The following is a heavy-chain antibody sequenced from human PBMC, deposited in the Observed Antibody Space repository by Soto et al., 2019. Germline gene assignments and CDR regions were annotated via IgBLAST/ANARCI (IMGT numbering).Heavy chain of an antibody. V-gene: IGHV3-30*18. CDR2: ISYDGSNK. Sequence: PGGSLRLSCAASGFTFSSYGMHWVRQAPGKGLEWVAVISYDGSNKYYADSVKGRFTISRDNSKNTLYLQMNSLRAEDTAVYYCAKDRDYGDYLRDYYGMDVWGQGTTVTVSS. CDR3: AKDRDYGDYLRDYYGMDV. J-gene: IGHJ6*02. D-gene: IGHD4-17*01. CDR1: GFTFSSYG.